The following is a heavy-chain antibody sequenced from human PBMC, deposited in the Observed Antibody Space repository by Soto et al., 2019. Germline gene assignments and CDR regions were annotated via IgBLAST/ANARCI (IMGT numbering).Heavy chain of an antibody. CDR2: ITSKRYGGTT. CDR1: GFTFGDYA. V-gene: IGHV3-49*03. CDR3: SRVPRYNRGAPLDY. Sequence: EVQLVESGGGLEQPGRSLRLSCTASGFTFGDYAMIWFRQAPGKGLEWVGFITSKRYGGTTEYAASVKGRFTIARDDSKRIAYLQMNSLKIDDTAVYHCSRVPRYNRGAPLDYWGQGTLVTVSS. J-gene: IGHJ4*02. D-gene: IGHD3-10*01.